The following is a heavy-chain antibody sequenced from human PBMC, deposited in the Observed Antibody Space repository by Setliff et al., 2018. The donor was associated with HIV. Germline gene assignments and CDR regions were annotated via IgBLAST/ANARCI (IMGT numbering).Heavy chain of an antibody. CDR1: GDTFSSYA. Sequence: GASVKVSCKASGDTFSSYAISWVRQAPGQGLEWMGVIIPMFRSANYAQNFQGRVTMTRETSITTAYMEMTKLTSDDTAVYYCAKNYFATSGWSAVDYWGYVSAWYDEPVQFYQHMDVWGKGTTVTV. CDR2: IIPMFRSA. D-gene: IGHD6-19*01. CDR3: AKNYFATSGWSAVDYWGYVSAWYDEPVQFYQHMDV. J-gene: IGHJ6*03. V-gene: IGHV1-69*05.